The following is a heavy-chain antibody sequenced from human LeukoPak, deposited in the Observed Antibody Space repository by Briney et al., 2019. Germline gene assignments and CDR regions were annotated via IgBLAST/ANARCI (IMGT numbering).Heavy chain of an antibody. CDR1: GFTFSSYD. CDR3: AKRHSYGFDY. CDR2: VSYDGYSQ. V-gene: IGHV3-30*18. Sequence: QPGGSLRLSCAASGFTFSSYDMHWVRQAPGKGLEWVAVVSYDGYSQYYGDSVKGRFTISRVNSKNTLYLQMDSLRTEDTAVYYCAKRHSYGFDYWGQGTLSTVSS. D-gene: IGHD5-18*01. J-gene: IGHJ4*02.